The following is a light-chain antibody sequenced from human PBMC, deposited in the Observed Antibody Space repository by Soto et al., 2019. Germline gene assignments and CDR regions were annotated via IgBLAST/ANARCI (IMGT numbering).Light chain of an antibody. V-gene: IGKV1-5*01. CDR2: DAS. J-gene: IGKJ1*01. CDR1: QNVNKW. Sequence: DIQMTQSPSTLSASVGDRVTITCRASQNVNKWLAWFQQKPGKVPKLLIFDASTLQTGVPSRFGGGGSGTEFTLTNSGLQPDDFATYYCQQYNSYSPWTFGPGTKVDIK. CDR3: QQYNSYSPWT.